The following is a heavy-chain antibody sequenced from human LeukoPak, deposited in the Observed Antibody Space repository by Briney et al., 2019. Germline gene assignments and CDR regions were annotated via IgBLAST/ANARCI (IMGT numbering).Heavy chain of an antibody. Sequence: EASVKVSCKASGYTFTSYYMHWVRQAPGRGLEWMGWISAYNGNTNYAQKLQGRVTMTTDTSTTTAYMELRSLRSDDTAVYYCARQGVGTSRYGYSSWYFDYWGQGPLVTVSS. CDR2: ISAYNGNT. CDR3: ARQGVGTSRYGYSSWYFDY. D-gene: IGHD5-18*01. CDR1: GYTFTSYY. J-gene: IGHJ4*02. V-gene: IGHV1-18*04.